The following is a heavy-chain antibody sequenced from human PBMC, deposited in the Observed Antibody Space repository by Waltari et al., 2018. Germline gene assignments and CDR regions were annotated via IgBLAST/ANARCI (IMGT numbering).Heavy chain of an antibody. CDR3: ALDTGALWMDV. Sequence: QVQLVQSGAEVKKPGASVKISCKTSEYTFTSSYIHWVRQAPGQGLEWMGIINPGGCSTIYEQKFQGRVTMTRDTSTSTVYMELSSLRSEDTAVYYCALDTGALWMDVWGQGTTVTVSS. CDR1: EYTFTSSY. D-gene: IGHD2-21*01. J-gene: IGHJ6*02. CDR2: INPGGCST. V-gene: IGHV1-46*01.